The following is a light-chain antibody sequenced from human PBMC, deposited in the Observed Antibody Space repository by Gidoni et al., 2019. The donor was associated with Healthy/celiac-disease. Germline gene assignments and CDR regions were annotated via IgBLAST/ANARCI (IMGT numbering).Light chain of an antibody. Sequence: DIQMTPSPSSLSASVGDIVTITCRASQSISSYLNWYQQKPGKAPKLLIYAASSLQSGVPSRFSGSGSGTDFTLTISSLQPEDFATYYCQQSYSTPQNTFGQGTRLEIK. CDR3: QQSYSTPQNT. CDR1: QSISSY. V-gene: IGKV1-39*01. J-gene: IGKJ5*01. CDR2: AAS.